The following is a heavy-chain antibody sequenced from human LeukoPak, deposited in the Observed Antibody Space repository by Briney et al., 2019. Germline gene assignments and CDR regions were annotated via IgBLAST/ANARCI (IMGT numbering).Heavy chain of an antibody. D-gene: IGHD3-10*01. J-gene: IGHJ4*02. V-gene: IGHV4-59*01. CDR3: ARRRIRYGSGSYYLDY. Sequence: SETLSLTCTVSGGSISNCYWSWIRQPPGKGLEWIGYIHYSGSTNYNPSLKSRVTISVDTSKNQFSLKLSSVTAADTAVYYCARRRIRYGSGSYYLDYWGQGTLVTVSS. CDR2: IHYSGST. CDR1: GGSISNCY.